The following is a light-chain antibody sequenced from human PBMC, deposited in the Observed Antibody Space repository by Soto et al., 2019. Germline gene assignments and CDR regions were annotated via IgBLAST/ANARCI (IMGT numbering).Light chain of an antibody. CDR3: MQALRTPPT. CDR1: QSLLHSNGYNY. Sequence: DIVMTQSPLSLPVTPGEPASISCRSSQSLLHSNGYNYLDWYLQKPGQSPQLLIYLGSNRASGVPDRFSGSGSGTDFTLKISRVEAEDVGVSYCMQALRTPPTLGQGTKGDLK. J-gene: IGKJ1*01. CDR2: LGS. V-gene: IGKV2-28*01.